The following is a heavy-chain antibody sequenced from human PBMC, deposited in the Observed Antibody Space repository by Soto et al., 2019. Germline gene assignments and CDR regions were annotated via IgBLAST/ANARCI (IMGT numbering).Heavy chain of an antibody. J-gene: IGHJ6*03. Sequence: GGSLRLSCAASGFTFSSYSMNWVRQAPGKGLEWVSYIISSSSTIYYADSVKGRFTISRDNAKNSLYLQMNSLRAEDTAVYYCAREVVVVPASIYYYYYMDVWGKGTTVTVSS. D-gene: IGHD2-2*01. CDR3: AREVVVVPASIYYYYYMDV. V-gene: IGHV3-48*01. CDR1: GFTFSSYS. CDR2: IISSSSTI.